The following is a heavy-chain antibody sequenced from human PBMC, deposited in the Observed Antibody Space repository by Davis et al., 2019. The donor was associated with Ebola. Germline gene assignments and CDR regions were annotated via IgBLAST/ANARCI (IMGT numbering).Heavy chain of an antibody. J-gene: IGHJ3*02. D-gene: IGHD3-22*01. CDR3: AHRMAIHYDSSGYDAFDI. CDR1: GFSLSTSGAG. CDR2: IYWDDDK. V-gene: IGHV2-5*02. Sequence: SGPTLVNLTQLLTLTCTFAGFSLSTSGAGVGWIRQPAGKALEWLAVIYWDDDKRYSPSLKSRLSITKDTSKNQVVLTMTNMDPVDTATYYCAHRMAIHYDSSGYDAFDIWGQGTMVTVSS.